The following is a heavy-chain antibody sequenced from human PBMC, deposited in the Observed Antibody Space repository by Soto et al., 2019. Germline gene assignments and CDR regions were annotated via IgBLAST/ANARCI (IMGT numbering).Heavy chain of an antibody. CDR2: LAHDGTTT. J-gene: IGHJ5*02. CDR3: ARDWGSSGWFNWFDP. Sequence: QVQLVESGGGVVQPGRSLRLSCAASGFTINNYGMHWVRQAPGKGLEWVAILAHDGTTTYYGDSVRGRFTVSRDESDNTLFLQMTSLRDEDTAVYYCARDWGSSGWFNWFDPWGQGTLVIVSS. V-gene: IGHV3-30*03. D-gene: IGHD6-19*01. CDR1: GFTINNYG.